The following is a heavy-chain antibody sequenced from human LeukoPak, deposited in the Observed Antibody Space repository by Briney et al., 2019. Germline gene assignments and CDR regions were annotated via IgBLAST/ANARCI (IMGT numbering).Heavy chain of an antibody. CDR1: GYTFTGYY. J-gene: IGHJ3*02. D-gene: IGHD3-22*01. Sequence: GASVKVSCKASGYTFTGYYMHWVRQAPGQGLEWMGWINPNSGGTNYAQKFQGRVTMTRDTSISTAYMELSRLRSDDTAVYYCATYYDGSGYSAFDIWGQGTMVTVSS. V-gene: IGHV1-2*02. CDR2: INPNSGGT. CDR3: ATYYDGSGYSAFDI.